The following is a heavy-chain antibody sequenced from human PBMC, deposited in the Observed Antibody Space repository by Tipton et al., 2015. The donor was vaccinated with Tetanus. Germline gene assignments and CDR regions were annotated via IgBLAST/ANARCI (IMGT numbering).Heavy chain of an antibody. V-gene: IGHV4-39*07. J-gene: IGHJ5*02. D-gene: IGHD6-19*01. Sequence: LRLSCTVSDESISSSSYYWGWIRHHPGRGLEWIASISNSGTSYNNPSFRSRVSISGDASKNQFSLNLTSVTAADTAIYYCASPIKQWLVPLDLWGHGILVTVSS. CDR1: DESISSSSYY. CDR3: ASPIKQWLVPLDL. CDR2: ISNSGTS.